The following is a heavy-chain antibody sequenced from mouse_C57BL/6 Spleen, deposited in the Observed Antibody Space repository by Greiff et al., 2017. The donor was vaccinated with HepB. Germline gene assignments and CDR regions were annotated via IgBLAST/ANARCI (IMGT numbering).Heavy chain of an antibody. CDR1: GYTFTDYE. Sequence: VQLQQSGAELVRPGASVTLSCKASGYTFTDYEMHWVKHTPVHGLEWIGAIDPETGGTAYNQKFKGKAILTADKSSSTAYMELRSLTSEDSAVYYCTRGVDAMDYWGQGTSVTVSS. J-gene: IGHJ4*01. CDR3: TRGVDAMDY. V-gene: IGHV1-15*01. CDR2: IDPETGGT. D-gene: IGHD1-1*01.